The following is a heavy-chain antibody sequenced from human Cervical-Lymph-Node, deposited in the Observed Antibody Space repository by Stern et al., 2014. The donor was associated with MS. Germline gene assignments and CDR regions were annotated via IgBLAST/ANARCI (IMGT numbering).Heavy chain of an antibody. J-gene: IGHJ5*02. CDR1: GYTFTHFI. D-gene: IGHD2-21*02. CDR3: AKTLLGSCGGDCPNWFDT. CDR2: INTANGKT. V-gene: IGHV1-3*04. Sequence: QVRLVQSGAEVKKPGASVKVSCQASGYTFTHFIMHLVRQAPGQRPEWMGWINTANGKTKYSPKIQGRVTITRDTSATSVYMELSSLRSEDTAVYYCAKTLLGSCGGDCPNWFDTWGQGTLVTVSS.